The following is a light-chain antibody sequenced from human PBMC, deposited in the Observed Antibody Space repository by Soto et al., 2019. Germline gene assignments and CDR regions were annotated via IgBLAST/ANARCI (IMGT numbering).Light chain of an antibody. Sequence: QSVLTQPPSASGTPGQRVTISCYGSSSNIGNNAVNWYQQRPGTAPKLLISTSNQRPSGVPDRFSDSKSGTSASLAISGLQSEDEADYYCAAWVDSLTGVIFGGGTKLTVL. J-gene: IGLJ2*01. V-gene: IGLV1-44*01. CDR1: SSNIGNNA. CDR3: AAWVDSLTGVI. CDR2: TSN.